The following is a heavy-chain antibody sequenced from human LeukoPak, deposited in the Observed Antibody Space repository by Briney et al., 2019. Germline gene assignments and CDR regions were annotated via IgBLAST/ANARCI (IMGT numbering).Heavy chain of an antibody. J-gene: IGHJ4*02. CDR2: ISGSGGST. Sequence: HTGGSLRLSCAASGFTFSSYAMSWVRQAPGKGLEWVSAISGSGGSTYYADSVKGRFTISRDNAKNSLYLQMNSLRVEDTAVYFCARVRIGAAFCFWDYWGQGTLVTVSS. V-gene: IGHV3-23*01. CDR1: GFTFSSYA. D-gene: IGHD6-13*01. CDR3: ARVRIGAAFCFWDY.